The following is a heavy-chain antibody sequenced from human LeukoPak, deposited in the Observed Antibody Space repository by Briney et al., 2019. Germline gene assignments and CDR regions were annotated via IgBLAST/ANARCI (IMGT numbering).Heavy chain of an antibody. CDR2: INTDGNIM. D-gene: IGHD3-16*01. CDR3: ARGGGLDV. V-gene: IGHV3-74*01. J-gene: IGHJ6*02. Sequence: GGSLRLSCAASGFTFSNSWMHWVRQTPGKGPVWVSCINTDGNIMRYADSVKGRFTISRDNAKNTLYLQMNGLRVEDTAVYFCARGGGLDVWGQGATVTVSS. CDR1: GFTFSNSW.